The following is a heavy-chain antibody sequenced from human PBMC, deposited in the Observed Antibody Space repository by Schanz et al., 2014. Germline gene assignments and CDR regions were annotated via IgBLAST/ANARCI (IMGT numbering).Heavy chain of an antibody. J-gene: IGHJ4*02. CDR2: IGGSDGNT. CDR1: GYTFTRSG. Sequence: QVQLVQSGGEVKTPGASVKVSCKASGYTFTRSGISWVRQAPGQGLEWMGWIGGSDGNTNFAQKFQGRVTMTTDTSTSTVYMELSSLRAEDTAVYYCARDKGGYYPCDYWGQGTLVTVSS. CDR3: ARDKGGYYPCDY. V-gene: IGHV1-18*01. D-gene: IGHD3-3*01.